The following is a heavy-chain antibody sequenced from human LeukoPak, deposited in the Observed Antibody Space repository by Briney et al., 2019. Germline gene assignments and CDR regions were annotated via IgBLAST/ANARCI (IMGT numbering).Heavy chain of an antibody. J-gene: IGHJ4*02. D-gene: IGHD1-26*01. Sequence: GGSLRLSCGASGFTLSTTWMHWVRQAPGKGLVCVSRINSDGTSTVYADSVKGRFTISRDNAKNTVYLQMSGLGVDDTAVYYCARDNYYSIDYWGQGTLVTVSS. V-gene: IGHV3-74*01. CDR1: GFTLSTTW. CDR3: ARDNYYSIDY. CDR2: INSDGTST.